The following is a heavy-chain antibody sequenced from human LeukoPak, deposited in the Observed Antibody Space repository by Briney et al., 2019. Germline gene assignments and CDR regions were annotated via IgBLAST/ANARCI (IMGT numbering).Heavy chain of an antibody. V-gene: IGHV4-34*01. Sequence: SETLSLTCAVYGRSFSGYYWSWIRQPPGKGLEWIGEINHSGSTNYNPSLKSRVTISVDTSKNQFSLKLSSVTAADTAVYYCARGLQGCSGYDWDYWGQGTLVTVSS. CDR3: ARGLQGCSGYDWDY. J-gene: IGHJ4*02. CDR1: GRSFSGYY. D-gene: IGHD5-12*01. CDR2: INHSGST.